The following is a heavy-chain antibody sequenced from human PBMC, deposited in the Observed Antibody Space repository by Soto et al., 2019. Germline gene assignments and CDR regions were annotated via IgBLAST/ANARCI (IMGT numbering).Heavy chain of an antibody. V-gene: IGHV1-69*04. CDR2: IIPILGIA. CDR3: AREEYFYDILTASGPPIYYFDY. Sequence: GVSVKVSCKASGGTFSSYTISWVRQAPGQGLEWMGRIIPILGIANYAQKFQGRVTITADKSTSTAYMELSSLRSEDTAVYYCAREEYFYDILTASGPPIYYFDYWGQGTLVTVSS. D-gene: IGHD3-9*01. J-gene: IGHJ4*02. CDR1: GGTFSSYT.